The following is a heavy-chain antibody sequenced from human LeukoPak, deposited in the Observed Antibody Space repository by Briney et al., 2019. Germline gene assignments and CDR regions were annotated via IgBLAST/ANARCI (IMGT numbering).Heavy chain of an antibody. CDR3: AGTYDSSDYSFDY. V-gene: IGHV3-72*01. CDR2: TRNKANNYTT. CDR1: GFTFSDHY. Sequence: GGSLRRSCAAPGFTFSDHYMDWVRQAPGRGLEWVGRTRNKANNYTTEYAASVKGRFTISRYDSKNSLYLQMNSLKTEDTAVYYCAGTYDSSDYSFDYWGQGTLVTVSS. J-gene: IGHJ4*02. D-gene: IGHD3-22*01.